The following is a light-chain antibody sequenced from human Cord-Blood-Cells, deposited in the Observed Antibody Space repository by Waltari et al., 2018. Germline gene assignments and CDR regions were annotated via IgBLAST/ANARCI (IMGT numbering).Light chain of an antibody. CDR2: GAS. CDR1: QSVSSSY. J-gene: IGKJ1*01. CDR3: QQYGSSPPWT. V-gene: IGKV3-20*01. Sequence: IVLPQSPGTLPLSPGERAPLSCRASQSVSSSYLAWYQQKPGQAPRLLIYGASSRATGIPDSFSGSGSGTDFTLTISRLEPEDFAVYYCQQYGSSPPWTFGQGTKVEIK.